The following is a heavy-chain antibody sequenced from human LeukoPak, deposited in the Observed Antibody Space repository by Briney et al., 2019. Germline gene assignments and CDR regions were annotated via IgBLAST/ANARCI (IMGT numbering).Heavy chain of an antibody. D-gene: IGHD6-13*01. Sequence: GASVKVSCKASGGTFSSYAISWVRQAPGQGLEWMGGIIPIFGTANYAQKFQGRVTITADESTSTAYMELSSLRSEDTAVYYCAKGLRSGYSSSWYRDFDYWGQGTLVTVSS. CDR3: AKGLRSGYSSSWYRDFDY. V-gene: IGHV1-69*13. J-gene: IGHJ4*02. CDR2: IIPIFGTA. CDR1: GGTFSSYA.